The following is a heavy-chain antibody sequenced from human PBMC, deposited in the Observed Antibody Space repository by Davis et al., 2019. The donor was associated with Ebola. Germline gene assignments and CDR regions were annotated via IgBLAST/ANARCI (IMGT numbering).Heavy chain of an antibody. CDR3: AREGRVFALDY. J-gene: IGHJ4*02. Sequence: SVKGRFTISRDNSKNTLHLQMNSLRAEDTAVYYCAREGRVFALDYWGQGILVTVSS. V-gene: IGHV3-30*07. D-gene: IGHD3-3*01.